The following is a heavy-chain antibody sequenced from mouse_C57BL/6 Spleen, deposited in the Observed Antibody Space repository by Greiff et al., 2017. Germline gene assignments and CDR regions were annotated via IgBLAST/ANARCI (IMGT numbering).Heavy chain of an antibody. CDR1: GYTFTDYE. J-gene: IGHJ2*01. CDR2: IDPETGGT. D-gene: IGHD1-1*01. CDR3: TRGCSPDYFDY. Sequence: VQLQQSGAELVRPGASVTLSCKASGYTFTDYEMHWVKQTPVHGLEWIGAIDPETGGTAYNQKFKGKAILTADKSSSTAYMELRSLTSEDSAVYYCTRGCSPDYFDYWGQGTTLTVSS. V-gene: IGHV1-15*01.